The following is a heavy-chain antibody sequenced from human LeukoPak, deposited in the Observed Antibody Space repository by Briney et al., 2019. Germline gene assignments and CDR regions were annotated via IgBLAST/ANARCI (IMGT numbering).Heavy chain of an antibody. CDR2: INPNSGGT. V-gene: IGHV1-2*02. CDR1: GYTFTGYY. J-gene: IGHJ5*02. CDR3: ARCLRRAIFGVVISRWFDH. D-gene: IGHD3-3*01. Sequence: ASVKVSCKASGYTFTGYYMHWVRQAPGQGLEWMGWINPNSGGTNYAQKFQGRVTMTRDTSISTAYMELSRLRSDDTAVYYCARCLRRAIFGVVISRWFDHWGQGTLVTVSS.